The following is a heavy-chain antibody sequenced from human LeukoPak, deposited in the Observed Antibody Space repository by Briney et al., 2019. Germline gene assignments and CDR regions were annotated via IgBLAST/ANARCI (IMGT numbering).Heavy chain of an antibody. V-gene: IGHV3-64D*09. CDR1: GFTFRSYA. D-gene: IGHD3-22*01. CDR2: ISSNGGST. Sequence: GGSLRLSCSASGFTFRSYAMHWVRQAPGKGLEYVSAISSNGGSTYYADSVKGRFTISRDNSKNTLYLQMSSLRAEDTAVYYCVKKTAYDSSGYFDYWGQGTLVTVSS. CDR3: VKKTAYDSSGYFDY. J-gene: IGHJ4*02.